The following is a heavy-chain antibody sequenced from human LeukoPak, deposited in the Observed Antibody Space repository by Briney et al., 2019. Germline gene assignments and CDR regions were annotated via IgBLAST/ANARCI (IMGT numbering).Heavy chain of an antibody. CDR2: IKKDGSEE. V-gene: IGHV3-7*04. J-gene: IGHJ4*02. D-gene: IGHD3-22*01. Sequence: PGGSLRLSCAASGFTFSTYWMNWVRQAPGKGLEWMANIKKDGSEEFYVDSVKGRFTISRDNAMNSLYLQMNSLRAEDTAVYYCARAVSSGYYNLYFDYWGQGTLVTVSS. CDR3: ARAVSSGYYNLYFDY. CDR1: GFTFSTYW.